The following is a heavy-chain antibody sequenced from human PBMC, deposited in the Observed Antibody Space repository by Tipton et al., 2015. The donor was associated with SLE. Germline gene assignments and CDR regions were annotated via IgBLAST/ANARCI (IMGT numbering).Heavy chain of an antibody. Sequence: GSLRLSCAASGFTVSSNYMSWVRQAPGKGLEWVSVIYSGGSTYYADSVKGRFTISRDNSKNTLYLQMNSLRAEDTAVHYCAKGGVVVIAPFDYWGQGTLVTVSS. D-gene: IGHD2-21*01. V-gene: IGHV3-66*01. CDR2: IYSGGST. CDR1: GFTVSSNY. J-gene: IGHJ4*02. CDR3: AKGGVVVIAPFDY.